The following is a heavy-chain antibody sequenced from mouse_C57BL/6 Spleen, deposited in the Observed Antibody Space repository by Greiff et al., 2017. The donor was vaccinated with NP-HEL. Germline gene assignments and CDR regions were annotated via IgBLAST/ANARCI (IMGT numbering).Heavy chain of an antibody. V-gene: IGHV1-64*01. D-gene: IGHD1-1*01. Sequence: QVQLQQPGAELVKPGASVKLSCKASGYTFTSYWMHWVKQRPGQGLEWIGMIHPNSGSTNYNEKFKRKATLTVDKSSSTAYMQLSSLTSEDYAVYYWARGHYGSSYGDMDYWGQGTTVTVSS. CDR2: IHPNSGST. CDR3: ARGHYGSSYGDMDY. CDR1: GYTFTSYW. J-gene: IGHJ4*01.